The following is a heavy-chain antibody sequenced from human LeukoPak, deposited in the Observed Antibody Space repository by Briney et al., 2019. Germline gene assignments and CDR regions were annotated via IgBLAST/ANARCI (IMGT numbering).Heavy chain of an antibody. CDR3: ARSIGYSSSPVDY. D-gene: IGHD6-6*01. Sequence: PGGSLRLSCAASGFTVSSNYMSWVRQAPGKGLEWVSVIYSGGSTYYADSVKGRFTISRDNSKNMLYLQMNSLRAEDTAVYYCARSIGYSSSPVDYWGLGTLVTVSS. CDR2: IYSGGST. J-gene: IGHJ4*02. V-gene: IGHV3-66*01. CDR1: GFTVSSNY.